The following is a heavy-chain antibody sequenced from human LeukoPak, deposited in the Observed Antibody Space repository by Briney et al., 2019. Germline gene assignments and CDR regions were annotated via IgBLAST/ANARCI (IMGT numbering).Heavy chain of an antibody. D-gene: IGHD1-26*01. CDR2: INPNSGGT. Sequence: ASVKVSCKASGYTFTGYYMHWVRQAPGQGLEWMGWINPNSGGTNYAQKFQGRVTMTRDTSTSTVYMELSSLRSEDTAVYYCAAGYSGSYYVYWGQGTLVTVSS. CDR1: GYTFTGYY. V-gene: IGHV1-2*02. CDR3: AAGYSGSYYVY. J-gene: IGHJ4*02.